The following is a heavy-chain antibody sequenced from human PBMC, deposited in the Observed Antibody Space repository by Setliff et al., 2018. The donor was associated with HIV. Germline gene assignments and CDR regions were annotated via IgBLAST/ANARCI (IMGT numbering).Heavy chain of an antibody. V-gene: IGHV4-59*11. CDR2: THYSGRT. J-gene: IGHJ3*02. D-gene: IGHD1-26*01. Sequence: KPSETLSLTCTVSGGSITSHYWNWIRQPPGQGLEWIGLTHYSGRTSHNPSLTSRVTFSVDTSKNQFSLKLSSVTDVDTAVYYCARWGETETPTSVKAFDIWGQGTLVTVSS. CDR1: GGSITSHY. CDR3: ARWGETETPTSVKAFDI.